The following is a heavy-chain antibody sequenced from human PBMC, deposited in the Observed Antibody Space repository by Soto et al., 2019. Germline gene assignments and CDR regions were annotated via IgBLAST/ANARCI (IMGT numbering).Heavy chain of an antibody. J-gene: IGHJ4*02. CDR1: GYTFTSYG. Sequence: ASVKVSCKASGYTFTSYGISWVRQAPGQGLEWMGWISAYNGNTTYAQKLQGRVTMTTDTSTSTAYMELRSLRSDDTAVYYCARAPRIAARPYFDYWGQGTLVTVSS. CDR2: ISAYNGNT. CDR3: ARAPRIAARPYFDY. D-gene: IGHD6-6*01. V-gene: IGHV1-18*01.